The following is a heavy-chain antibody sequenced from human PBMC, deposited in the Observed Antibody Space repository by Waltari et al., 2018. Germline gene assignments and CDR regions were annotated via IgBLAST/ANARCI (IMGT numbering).Heavy chain of an antibody. Sequence: QEQLVESGGGVVQPGTSLRLACVASGLTFNTLPMTWVRQAPGKGLEWVALIAYDGSLKYFADSVRGRFTISRDNSKNTMDLQMNNLRPEDTAMYYCARRSWDHYYMDVWGKGTTVTVSS. J-gene: IGHJ6*03. CDR1: GLTFNTLP. CDR2: IAYDGSLK. V-gene: IGHV3-30-3*01. CDR3: ARRSWDHYYMDV. D-gene: IGHD1-26*01.